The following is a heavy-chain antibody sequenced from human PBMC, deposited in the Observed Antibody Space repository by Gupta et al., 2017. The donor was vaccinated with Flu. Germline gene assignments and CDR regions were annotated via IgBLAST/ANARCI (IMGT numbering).Heavy chain of an antibody. CDR3: AREALELATAFDN. CDR1: VFISSDYG. V-gene: IGHV3-33*01. Sequence: QVQLVQSGGGVVQPGRSLRLSCATSVFISSDYGMPWVRQAPGKGLEWVANIWNDGVNKNYADSVKGRFTISRDLDTVFLQMNSLRAEDTGVYYCAREALELATAFDNWGQGTLVAVSS. CDR2: IWNDGVNK. D-gene: IGHD5-24*01. J-gene: IGHJ4*02.